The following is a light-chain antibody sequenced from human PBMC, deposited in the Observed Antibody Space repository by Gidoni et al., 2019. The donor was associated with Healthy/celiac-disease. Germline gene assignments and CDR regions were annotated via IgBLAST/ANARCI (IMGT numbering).Light chain of an antibody. Sequence: DIQMTQSPSSLSASVGDRVNITCRASQRISSYLNWYQQKPGKAPKLLIYAASSLQSGVPSRFSGSGSGTAFPLTISSLQPEDFATYYCQQSYSTSALTFGGGTKVEIK. CDR2: AAS. CDR3: QQSYSTSALT. V-gene: IGKV1-39*01. CDR1: QRISSY. J-gene: IGKJ4*01.